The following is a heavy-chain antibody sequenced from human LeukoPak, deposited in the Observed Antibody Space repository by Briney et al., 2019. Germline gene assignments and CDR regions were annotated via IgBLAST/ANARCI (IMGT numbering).Heavy chain of an antibody. J-gene: IGHJ4*02. D-gene: IGHD5-24*01. CDR2: IYSGGGT. Sequence: GGSPRLSCAASGFTVSSHYMSWVRQAPGKGLEWVSVIYSGGGTYYADSVKDRFTISRDHSKNTLYLQMNSLTAEDTAVYYCARDRLWGDAYNLVDYWGQGTLVTVSS. V-gene: IGHV3-66*01. CDR3: ARDRLWGDAYNLVDY. CDR1: GFTVSSHY.